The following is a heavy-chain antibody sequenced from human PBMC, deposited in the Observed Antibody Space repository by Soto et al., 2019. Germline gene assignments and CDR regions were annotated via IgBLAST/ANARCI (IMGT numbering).Heavy chain of an antibody. CDR1: GDSISSGGL. V-gene: IGHV4-4*02. CDR3: AKDVRNCYNLFY. J-gene: IGHJ4*02. CDR2: IYHSGST. D-gene: IGHD2-21*01. Sequence: QVQLQESGPGVVKPSGTLSLTCAVSGDSISSGGLWSWVRQPPGKGLEWIGEIYHSGSTNYNPSLKSRVSISVDKSRNHFSLNLNSVNAADTAIYYCAKDVRNCYNLFYWGQGTLVTVSS.